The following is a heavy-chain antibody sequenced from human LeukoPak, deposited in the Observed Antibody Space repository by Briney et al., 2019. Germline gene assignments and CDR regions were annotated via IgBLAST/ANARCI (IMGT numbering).Heavy chain of an antibody. CDR1: GYTFTGYY. V-gene: IGHV1-46*01. Sequence: ASVKVSCKASGYTFTGYYMHWVRQAPGQGLEWMGIINPSGASTSYAQKFQGRVTMTRDTSTSTVYMELSSLRSEDTAVYYCARVVGSSGYLYWGQGTLVTVSS. CDR3: ARVVGSSGYLY. D-gene: IGHD3-22*01. J-gene: IGHJ4*02. CDR2: INPSGAST.